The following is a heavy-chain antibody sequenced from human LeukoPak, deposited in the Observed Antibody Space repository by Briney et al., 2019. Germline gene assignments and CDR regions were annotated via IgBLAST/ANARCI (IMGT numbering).Heavy chain of an antibody. J-gene: IGHJ4*02. Sequence: VSVKVSCKASGYSFTNCGISWVRQAPGQGLEWMGWISGFNGNANFAPKLQDRVTLTTDASTSTAYMELRSLRSDDTAVYYCARDERSAAAGSAYYLDSWGQGTLVTVSS. CDR1: GYSFTNCG. V-gene: IGHV1-18*01. D-gene: IGHD6-13*01. CDR2: ISGFNGNA. CDR3: ARDERSAAAGSAYYLDS.